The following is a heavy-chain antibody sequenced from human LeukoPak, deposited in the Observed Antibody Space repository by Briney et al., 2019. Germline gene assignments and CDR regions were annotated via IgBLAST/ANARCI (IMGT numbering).Heavy chain of an antibody. V-gene: IGHV3-20*04. Sequence: PGGSLRLSCTASGFKFDDYGMTWVRQAPGKGLEWVSDINWNGDSRGYAHSVRGRFTISRDNAKNSLYLQMNSLRAEDTAVYYCARDEAYYDILTGHPMDVWGKGTTVTVSS. J-gene: IGHJ6*03. CDR1: GFKFDDYG. D-gene: IGHD3-9*01. CDR2: INWNGDSR. CDR3: ARDEAYYDILTGHPMDV.